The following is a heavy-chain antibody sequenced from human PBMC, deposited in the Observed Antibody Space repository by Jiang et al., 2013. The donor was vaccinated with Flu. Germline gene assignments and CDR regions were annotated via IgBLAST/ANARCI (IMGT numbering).Heavy chain of an antibody. V-gene: IGHV1-46*01. CDR3: ARVFLRGAFDI. CDR2: GST. J-gene: IGHJ3*02. D-gene: IGHD3-10*01. Sequence: GSTSYAQKFQGRVTMTRDTSTSTVYMELSSLRSEDTAVYYCARVFLRGAFDIWGQGTMVTVSS.